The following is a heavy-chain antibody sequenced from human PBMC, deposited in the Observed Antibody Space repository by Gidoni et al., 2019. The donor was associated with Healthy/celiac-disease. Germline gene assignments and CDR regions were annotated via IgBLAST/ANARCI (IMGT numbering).Heavy chain of an antibody. J-gene: IGHJ1*01. Sequence: EVQLVQSGAEVKKPGESLRISCKRSGYSFTSYCTSWVRQMPGKGLEWMGRIDPSDSYTNYSPSFQDHVTISADKSISTAYLQWSSLKASDTAMYYCARQGYCSGGSCQKYFQHWGQGTLVTVSS. CDR3: ARQGYCSGGSCQKYFQH. V-gene: IGHV5-10-1*01. D-gene: IGHD2-15*01. CDR1: GYSFTSYC. CDR2: IDPSDSYT.